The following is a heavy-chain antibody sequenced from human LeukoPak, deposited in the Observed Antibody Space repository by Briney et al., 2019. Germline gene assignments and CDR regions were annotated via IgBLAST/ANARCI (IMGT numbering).Heavy chain of an antibody. Sequence: SETLSLTCAVYGGSFSGYYWSWIRQPPGKGLEWIGEINHSGSNNYNPSLKIRVTISVDTSKNQYSLKLSSVTAAYTAVYYCARAYCSSTRCYISAFDIWGQGTMVAVSS. CDR3: ARAYCSSTRCYISAFDI. V-gene: IGHV4-34*01. CDR1: GGSFSGYY. CDR2: INHSGSN. J-gene: IGHJ3*02. D-gene: IGHD2-2*02.